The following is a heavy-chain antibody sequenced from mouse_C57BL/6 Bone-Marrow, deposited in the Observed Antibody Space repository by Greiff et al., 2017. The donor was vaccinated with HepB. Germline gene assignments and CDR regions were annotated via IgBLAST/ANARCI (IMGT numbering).Heavy chain of an antibody. CDR2: SSNLAYSI. CDR1: GFTFSDYG. D-gene: IGHD1-1*01. J-gene: IGHJ2*01. V-gene: IGHV5-15*01. CDR3: ARQNYGSSYYFDY. Sequence: EVMLVESGGGLVQPGGSLKLSCAASGFTFSDYGMAWVRQAPRKGPEWVAFSSNLAYSIYYADTVTGRFTISRENAKNTLYLEMSSLRSEDTAMYYCARQNYGSSYYFDYWGQGTTLTGSS.